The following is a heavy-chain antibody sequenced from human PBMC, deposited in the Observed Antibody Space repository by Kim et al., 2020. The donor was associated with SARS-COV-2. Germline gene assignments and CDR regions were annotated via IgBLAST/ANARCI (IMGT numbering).Heavy chain of an antibody. CDR3: ARLPHDSSGYVDS. CDR1: GGSISSSFNY. D-gene: IGHD3-22*01. Sequence: SETLSLTCTDSGGSISSSFNYWGWIRQPPGKGLEWIGSVYHSGSTYDSPSLKSRVTVSVDTSKNEFYLKVTSVTAADTAVYFCARLPHDSSGYVDSWGPGILVTVSS. J-gene: IGHJ4*02. CDR2: VYHSGST. V-gene: IGHV4-39*01.